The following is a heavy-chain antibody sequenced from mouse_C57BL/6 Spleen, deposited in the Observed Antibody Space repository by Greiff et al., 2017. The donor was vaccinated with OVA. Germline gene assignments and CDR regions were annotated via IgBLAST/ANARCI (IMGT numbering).Heavy chain of an antibody. Sequence: DVHLVESGGDLVKPGGSLKLSCAASGFTFSSYGMSWVRQTPDKRLEWVATISSGGSYTYYPDSVKGRFTISRDNAKNTLYLQMSSLKSEDTAMYYCARKDGSNYWYFDVWGTGTTVTVSS. CDR2: ISSGGSYT. CDR1: GFTFSSYG. J-gene: IGHJ1*03. CDR3: ARKDGSNYWYFDV. D-gene: IGHD1-1*01. V-gene: IGHV5-6*01.